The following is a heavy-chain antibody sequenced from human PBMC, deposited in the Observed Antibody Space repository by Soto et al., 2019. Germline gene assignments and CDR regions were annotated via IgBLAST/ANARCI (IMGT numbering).Heavy chain of an antibody. V-gene: IGHV3-15*07. CDR3: CTGGYYFDY. D-gene: IGHD6-13*01. J-gene: IGHJ4*02. Sequence: PGGSLRLSCAASGFIFSNAWMNWVRQAPGKGLEWVGRIKSKPNGGTTDYAAPVKGRFTISRDDSKNTVYLQVNSLQTEDTAVYYCCTGGYYFDYWGQGTVVTVSS. CDR1: GFIFSNAW. CDR2: IKSKPNGGTT.